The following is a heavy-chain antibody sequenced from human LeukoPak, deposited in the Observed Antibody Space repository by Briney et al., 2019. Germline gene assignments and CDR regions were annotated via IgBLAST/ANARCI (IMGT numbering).Heavy chain of an antibody. CDR3: ARSGGSGWDEGFDY. V-gene: IGHV5-51*01. D-gene: IGHD6-19*01. J-gene: IGHJ4*02. Sequence: GESLKISCKGSGYSFSTYWIAWVRQMPGKGLEWMGIIYLGDSDTRYSPSFQGQVTISADRSISTAYLQWSSLKASDTATYYCARSGGSGWDEGFDYWGQGTLATVSS. CDR2: IYLGDSDT. CDR1: GYSFSTYW.